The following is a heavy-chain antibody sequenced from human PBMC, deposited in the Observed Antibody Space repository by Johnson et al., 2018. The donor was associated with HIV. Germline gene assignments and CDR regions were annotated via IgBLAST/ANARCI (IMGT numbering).Heavy chain of an antibody. Sequence: QVQLVESGGGLVQPGGSLRLACAASGFTVSNNYMSWVRQAPGKGLEWVAFIRYDGSNKYYADSVKGRFTISRDNSKNTLYLQMNSLRAEDTAVYYCAKDVHGAFDIWGQGTMVTVSS. CDR3: AKDVHGAFDI. D-gene: IGHD6-6*01. CDR1: GFTVSNNY. CDR2: IRYDGSNK. J-gene: IGHJ3*02. V-gene: IGHV3-30*02.